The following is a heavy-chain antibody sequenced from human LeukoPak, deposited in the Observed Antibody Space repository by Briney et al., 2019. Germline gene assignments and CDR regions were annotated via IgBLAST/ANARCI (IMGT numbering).Heavy chain of an antibody. Sequence: SETLSLTCAVYGGSFSGYYWSWIRQPPGKGLEWIGEINHSGSTNYNPSLESRVTISVDTSKNQFSLKLSSVTAADTAVYYCARGSDSSGYYYWNAFDIWGQGTMVTVSS. CDR3: ARGSDSSGYYYWNAFDI. CDR1: GGSFSGYY. J-gene: IGHJ3*02. D-gene: IGHD3-22*01. CDR2: INHSGST. V-gene: IGHV4-34*01.